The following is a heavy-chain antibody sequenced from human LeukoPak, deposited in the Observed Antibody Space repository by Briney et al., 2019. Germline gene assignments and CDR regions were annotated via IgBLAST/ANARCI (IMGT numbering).Heavy chain of an antibody. CDR1: GYNFMNYH. J-gene: IGHJ4*02. CDR2: INPSSGST. Sequence: ASVKVSCKASGYNFMNYHVHWLRQAPGHGPEWMGIINPSSGSTSDAQRIQGRITMTRDKSTTTFYMELSGLRSDDTAVYYCAREYQYDLDYWGQGTLVTVSS. V-gene: IGHV1-46*01. CDR3: AREYQYDLDY.